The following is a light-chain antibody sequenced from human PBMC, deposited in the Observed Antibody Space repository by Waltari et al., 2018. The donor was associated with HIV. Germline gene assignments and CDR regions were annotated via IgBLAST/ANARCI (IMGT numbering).Light chain of an antibody. Sequence: QSALTQPASVSGSPGQSITISCTGTSSDVGSVNLVSWYQQHPGKAPKLMIYEVSTRPSGVSDRFSGSKSGNTASLTISGLQAEDEADYHCCSYAGSSTWVFGGGTKLTVL. V-gene: IGLV2-23*02. J-gene: IGLJ3*02. CDR2: EVS. CDR1: SSDVGSVNL. CDR3: CSYAGSSTWV.